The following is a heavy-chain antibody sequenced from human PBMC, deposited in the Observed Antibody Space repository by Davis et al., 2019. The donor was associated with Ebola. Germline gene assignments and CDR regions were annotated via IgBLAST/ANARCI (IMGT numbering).Heavy chain of an antibody. CDR3: ARALYSSSWYGPALVWYFDY. CDR2: IYYSGST. D-gene: IGHD6-13*01. CDR1: GGSISSGDYY. V-gene: IGHV4-30-4*08. J-gene: IGHJ4*02. Sequence: LRLTCTVSGGSISSGDYYWSWIRQPPGKGLEWIGYIYYSGSTYYNPSLKSRVTISVDTSKNQFSLKLSSVTAADTAVYYCARALYSSSWYGPALVWYFDYWGQGTLVTVSS.